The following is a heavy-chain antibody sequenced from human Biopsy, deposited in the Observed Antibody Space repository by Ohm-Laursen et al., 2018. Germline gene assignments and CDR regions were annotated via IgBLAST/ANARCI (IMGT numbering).Heavy chain of an antibody. CDR1: GGTFSNYG. CDR2: NIPILGTG. D-gene: IGHD3-9*01. J-gene: IGHJ1*01. CDR3: ETKLTGYFHL. Sequence: SVKVSCKAPGGTFSNYGVNWVRQAPGQGLEWLGGNIPILGTGNYAQKFQDRVTVTADTSTSTATMELRSLRSDDTAVYYCETKLTGYFHLWGQGTLVIVSS. V-gene: IGHV1-69*06.